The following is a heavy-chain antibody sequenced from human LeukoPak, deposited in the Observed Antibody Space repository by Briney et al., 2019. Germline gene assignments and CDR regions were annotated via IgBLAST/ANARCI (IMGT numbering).Heavy chain of an antibody. V-gene: IGHV3-23*01. J-gene: IGHJ4*02. CDR1: GFTFSVYA. CDR2: ISGSSSHT. CDR3: AKEHDYTNAAPEWGFDS. Sequence: GGSLRLSCAASGFTFSVYAMSWVRQAPGKGLEWVSGISGSSSHTKDADFVRGRFTIYRDNSRNTMFLQLNSLTAEDTAVYYCAKEHDYTNAAPEWGFDSWGQGSLVIVSS. D-gene: IGHD2-2*02.